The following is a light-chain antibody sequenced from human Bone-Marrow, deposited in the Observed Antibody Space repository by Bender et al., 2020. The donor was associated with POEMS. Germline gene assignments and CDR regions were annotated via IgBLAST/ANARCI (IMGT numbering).Light chain of an antibody. CDR2: EST. CDR3: CSYSSTSTLV. Sequence: QSALTQPASVSGSPGQSITISCTGTSSDVGNDDLVSWYQQHPGKAPKLMIFESTKRPSGISNRFSGSKSGNTASLTISGLQAEGEADYYCCSYSSTSTLVFGGGTKLTVL. J-gene: IGLJ3*02. V-gene: IGLV2-23*01. CDR1: SSDVGNDDL.